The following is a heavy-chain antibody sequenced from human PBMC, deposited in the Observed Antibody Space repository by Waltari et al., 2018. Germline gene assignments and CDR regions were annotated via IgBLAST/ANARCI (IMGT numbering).Heavy chain of an antibody. Sequence: EVQLVESGGGLVQPGGSLRLSCAASGFTFSSYAMSWVRQAPGKGLEWVSAISGSGGSTDYADSLKGRFTISGDNSKNTLYLQMNSLRAEDTAVYYCAKGGHDYGDYVNYYYYYMDVWGKGTTVTVSS. V-gene: IGHV3-23*04. CDR2: ISGSGGST. D-gene: IGHD4-17*01. CDR3: AKGGHDYGDYVNYYYYYMDV. CDR1: GFTFSSYA. J-gene: IGHJ6*03.